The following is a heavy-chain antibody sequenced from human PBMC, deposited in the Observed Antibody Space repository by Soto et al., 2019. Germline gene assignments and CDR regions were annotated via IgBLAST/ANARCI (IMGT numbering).Heavy chain of an antibody. CDR2: IYYSGST. D-gene: IGHD1-26*01. Sequence: SDTLSLTCTVSGGSISSGDYYWSWIRQPPGKGLEWIGYIYYSGSTYYNPSLKSRVTISVDTSKNQFSLKLSSVTAADTAVYYCARVEVLRGSYLNYWGQGTLVTVSS. CDR1: GGSISSGDYY. V-gene: IGHV4-30-4*02. CDR3: ARVEVLRGSYLNY. J-gene: IGHJ4*02.